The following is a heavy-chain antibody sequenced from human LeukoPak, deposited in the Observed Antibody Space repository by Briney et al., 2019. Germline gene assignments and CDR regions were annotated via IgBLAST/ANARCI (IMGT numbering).Heavy chain of an antibody. CDR1: GFTFSSYG. V-gene: IGHV3-30*02. D-gene: IGHD3/OR15-3a*01. J-gene: IGHJ4*02. CDR2: IRYDGSNK. Sequence: GGSLRLSCAASGFTFSSYGMHWVRQAPGKGLEWVAFIRYDGSNKYYADSVKGRFTISRDNSKNTLYLQMNSLRAEDTAVYYCAKSGLAIRGAFDYWGQGTLVTVSS. CDR3: AKSGLAIRGAFDY.